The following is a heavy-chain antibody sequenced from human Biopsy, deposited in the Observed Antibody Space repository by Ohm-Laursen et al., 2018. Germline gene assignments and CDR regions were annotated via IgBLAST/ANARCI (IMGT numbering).Heavy chain of an antibody. CDR2: LWYDGTNK. J-gene: IGHJ3*02. CDR3: ARPTNARAGGAPFDI. CDR1: GFSFSSYG. D-gene: IGHD1-1*01. Sequence: LSLTCAASGFSFSSYGMLWVRQAPGKGLEWVAVLWYDGTNKYYADSVKGRFTISRDNSKNTLYLQMNSLRAEDTAMYYCARPTNARAGGAPFDIWGQGTMVTVSS. V-gene: IGHV3-33*01.